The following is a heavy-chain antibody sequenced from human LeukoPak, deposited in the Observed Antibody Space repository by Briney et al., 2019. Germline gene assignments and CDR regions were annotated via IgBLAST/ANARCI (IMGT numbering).Heavy chain of an antibody. CDR3: AKDTLFSDYYDSSGYFDY. CDR1: GFILSSYA. J-gene: IGHJ4*02. V-gene: IGHV3-23*01. CDR2: ISGSGSST. D-gene: IGHD3-22*01. Sequence: GGSLSLACAASGFILSSYAMSWVSQPRGKGLEWVSAISGSGSSTYYADSVKGRFTISRDNSKNALYLQMNSLRAEDTAVYYCAKDTLFSDYYDSSGYFDYWGQGTLVTVSS.